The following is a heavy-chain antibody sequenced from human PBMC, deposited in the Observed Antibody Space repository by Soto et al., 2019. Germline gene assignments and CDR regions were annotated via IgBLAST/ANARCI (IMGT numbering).Heavy chain of an antibody. Sequence: KTSETLSLTCSVSGYSVSSSDYYWAWIRQPPGKGLEWIGSMLYSGLTYYNPSLKSRVTLSVDTSKNQFSVRLNSVTASDTAVYSCAPLSVSLSGPYGIHVWGQGTTVTVSS. CDR1: GYSVSSSDYY. V-gene: IGHV4-39*01. J-gene: IGHJ6*02. CDR3: APLSVSLSGPYGIHV. D-gene: IGHD2-15*01. CDR2: MLYSGLT.